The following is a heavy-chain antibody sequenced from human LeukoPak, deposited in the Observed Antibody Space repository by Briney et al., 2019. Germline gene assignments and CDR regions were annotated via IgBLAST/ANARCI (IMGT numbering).Heavy chain of an antibody. V-gene: IGHV4-59*01. D-gene: IGHD3-22*01. CDR1: GGSINSYY. CDR2: IHYSWST. CDR3: ARDHSSGYNDY. J-gene: IGHJ4*02. Sequence: SETLSLTCAGPGGSINSYYWTWIRQPPGKAREGIGYIHYSWSTNYNPSLKSRVPISVDTSKNQCSQKLSSVTAADTAVYYCARDHSSGYNDYWGQGTLVTVSS.